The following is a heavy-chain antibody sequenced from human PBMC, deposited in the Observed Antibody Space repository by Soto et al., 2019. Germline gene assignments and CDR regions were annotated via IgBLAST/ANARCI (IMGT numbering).Heavy chain of an antibody. Sequence: QVQLAQSGAEVRKPGSSVKVSCRASGGSFSDFAFSWVRQAPGQGLEWMGGIIPMFAATKYAQRFQCRVTITADASTRTGYLALRSLTSDDSAGYYCARGGIVAVPAALSSYDDYTNYRFDSWCQGTLVSVSS. J-gene: IGHJ4*02. V-gene: IGHV1-69*01. CDR3: ARGGIVAVPAALSSYDDYTNYRFDS. D-gene: IGHD2-15*01. CDR1: GGSFSDFA. CDR2: IIPMFAAT.